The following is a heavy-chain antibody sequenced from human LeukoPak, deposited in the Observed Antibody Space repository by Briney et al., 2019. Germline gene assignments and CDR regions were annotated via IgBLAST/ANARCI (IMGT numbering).Heavy chain of an antibody. V-gene: IGHV1-2*06. J-gene: IGHJ4*02. CDR3: ARVGLRYFDWPLKEYYFDY. CDR1: GYTFTDYY. D-gene: IGHD3-9*01. CDR2: INPNSGGT. Sequence: ASAKVSCKASGYTFTDYYMHWVRQAPGQGLEWMGRINPNSGGTNYAQKFQGRVTMTRDTSISTAYMDLSRLRSDDTAVYYCARVGLRYFDWPLKEYYFDYWGQGTLVTVSS.